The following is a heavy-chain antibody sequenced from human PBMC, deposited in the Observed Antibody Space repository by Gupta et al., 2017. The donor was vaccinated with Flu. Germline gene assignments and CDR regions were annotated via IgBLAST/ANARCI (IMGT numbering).Heavy chain of an antibody. CDR3: ARDLNWGTFDY. V-gene: IGHV1-18*01. CDR2: ISGFSGKT. J-gene: IGHJ4*02. D-gene: IGHD7-27*01. Sequence: QILLVQSGAEMKKPGASLKVSCKASGYSFTSHGISWVRQAPGQGLEWMGWISGFSGKTDYAPNLKGRLTLTMDASTSTAYLELRNLRSDDTAAYYCARDLNWGTFDYWGQGTQVTVSS. CDR1: GYSFTSHG.